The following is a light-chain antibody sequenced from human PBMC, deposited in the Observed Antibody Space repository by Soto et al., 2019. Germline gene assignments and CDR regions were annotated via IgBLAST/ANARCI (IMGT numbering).Light chain of an antibody. CDR1: QSVSSN. CDR2: GAS. V-gene: IGKV3-15*01. CDR3: QQYNDWPLT. J-gene: IGKJ4*01. Sequence: EIVLTQSPGPLSLSPGERATLSCRASQSVSSNLAWYQQKPAQAPRLIIYGASNRATDVPDRFTGSRSGTDFTLTISSLQSEDFAIYYCQQYNDWPLTFGRGTKVDIK.